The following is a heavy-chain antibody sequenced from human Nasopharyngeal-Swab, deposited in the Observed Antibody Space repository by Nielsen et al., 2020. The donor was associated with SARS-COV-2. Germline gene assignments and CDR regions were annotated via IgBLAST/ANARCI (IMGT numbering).Heavy chain of an antibody. J-gene: IGHJ4*02. CDR3: AKDLSLYGSGSYYTNPSPFDY. Sequence: WIRQPPGKGLEWVSAISGSGGSTYYADSVKGRFTISRDNSKNTLYLQMNSPRAEDTAVYYCAKDLSLYGSGSYYTNPSPFDYWGQGTLVTVSS. D-gene: IGHD3-10*01. V-gene: IGHV3-23*01. CDR2: ISGSGGST.